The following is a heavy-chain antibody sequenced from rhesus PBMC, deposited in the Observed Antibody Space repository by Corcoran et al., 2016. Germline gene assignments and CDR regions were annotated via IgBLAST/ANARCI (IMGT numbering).Heavy chain of an antibody. J-gene: IGHJ4*01. CDR1: GGSVSSRNW. CDR3: ARGWDSGSWNLVDY. Sequence: QVQLRESGPGLVKPSETLSLTCAVSGGSVSSRNWWSWIRPPPGKGLEWIGYISCSSGSTYYSPSLQSRVTISTDTSKNQFSLKLSSVTAADTAVYYCARGWDSGSWNLVDYWGQGVLVTVSS. V-gene: IGHV4-65*01. CDR2: ISCSSGST. D-gene: IGHD6-25*01.